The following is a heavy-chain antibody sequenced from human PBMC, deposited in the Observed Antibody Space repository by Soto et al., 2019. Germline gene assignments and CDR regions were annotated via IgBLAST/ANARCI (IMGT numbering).Heavy chain of an antibody. CDR3: ARDLKLHDAFDI. CDR1: GGTFSSYA. J-gene: IGHJ3*02. Sequence: ASVKVSCKASGGTFSSYAISWVRQAPGQGLEWMGGIIPIFGTANYAQKFQGRVTITADEYTSTAYMELSSLRSEDTAVYYCARDLKLHDAFDIWGQGTMVTVSS. V-gene: IGHV1-69*13. CDR2: IIPIFGTA. D-gene: IGHD3-10*01.